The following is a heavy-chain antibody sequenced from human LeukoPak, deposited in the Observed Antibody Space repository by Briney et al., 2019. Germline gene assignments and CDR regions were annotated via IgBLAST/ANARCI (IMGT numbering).Heavy chain of an antibody. CDR3: AKESGFFADSYFDY. Sequence: GGSLRLSCAASGFTFSNYAMRWVRQAPGKGLEWVSGISGSGDSTYYADSVKGRFTISRDNSKNTLYLQMNSLRAEDTAVYYCAKESGFFADSYFDYWGQGTLVTVSS. D-gene: IGHD3-3*01. CDR2: ISGSGDST. V-gene: IGHV3-23*01. J-gene: IGHJ4*02. CDR1: GFTFSNYA.